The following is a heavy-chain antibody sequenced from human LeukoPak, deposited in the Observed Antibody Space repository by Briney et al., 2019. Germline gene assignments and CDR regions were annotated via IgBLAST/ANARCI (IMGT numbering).Heavy chain of an antibody. D-gene: IGHD3-10*01. J-gene: IGHJ4*02. CDR1: GGSISSYY. Sequence: SETLSLTCTVSGGSISSYYWSWIRQPPGKGLEWIGYIYYSGSTNYNPSLKSRVTISVDMSKNQFSLKLSSVTAADTAVYYCARWYYYGSGSYYPRYYFDYWGQGTLVTVSS. CDR2: IYYSGST. CDR3: ARWYYYGSGSYYPRYYFDY. V-gene: IGHV4-59*01.